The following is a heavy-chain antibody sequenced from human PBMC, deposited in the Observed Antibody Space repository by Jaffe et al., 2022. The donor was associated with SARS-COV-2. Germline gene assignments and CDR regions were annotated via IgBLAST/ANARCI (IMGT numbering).Heavy chain of an antibody. CDR3: AKATLPGYSSGAFDY. D-gene: IGHD6-19*01. CDR2: ISYDGSNK. Sequence: QVQLVESGGGVVQPGRSLRLSCAASGFTFSSYGMHWVRQAPGKGLEWVAVISYDGSNKYYADSVKGRFTISRDNSKNTLYLQMNSLRAEDTAVYYCAKATLPGYSSGAFDYWGQGTLVTVSS. J-gene: IGHJ4*02. V-gene: IGHV3-30*18. CDR1: GFTFSSYG.